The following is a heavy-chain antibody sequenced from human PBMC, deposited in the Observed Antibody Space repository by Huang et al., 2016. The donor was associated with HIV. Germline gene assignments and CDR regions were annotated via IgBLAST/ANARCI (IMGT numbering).Heavy chain of an antibody. V-gene: IGHV4-59*01. CDR2: IYYSGST. CDR3: ARGPSPWLQEAFDI. CDR1: GGSISSYY. Sequence: QVQLQESGPGLVKPSETLSLTCTVSGGSISSYYWSWIRQPPGEGRECIGYIYYSGSTNYNPSLKSRVTISVDTSKNQFSLKLRSVTAADTAVYYCARGPSPWLQEAFDIWGQGTMVTVSS. D-gene: IGHD5-12*01. J-gene: IGHJ3*02.